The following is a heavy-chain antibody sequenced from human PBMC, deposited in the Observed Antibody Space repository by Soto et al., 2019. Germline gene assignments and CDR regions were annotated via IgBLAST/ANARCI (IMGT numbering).Heavy chain of an antibody. CDR3: ARHNGPLYVGXYYDMDV. CDR2: IYYSGYT. Sequence: SETLSLTCTVAGGSISSSSYYWGWIRQPPGKGLELIGSIYYSGYTYYNPSLKSRVTISVDTSKNQFSLKLSSVTAADTAVYYCARHNGPLYVGXYYDMDVWGQGTTVT. J-gene: IGHJ6*02. D-gene: IGHD3-16*01. CDR1: GGSISSSSYY. V-gene: IGHV4-39*01.